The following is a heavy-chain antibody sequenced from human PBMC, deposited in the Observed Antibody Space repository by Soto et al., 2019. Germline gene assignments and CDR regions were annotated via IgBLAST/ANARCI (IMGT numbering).Heavy chain of an antibody. J-gene: IGHJ4*02. Sequence: GESLKISCKGSGYNFSSCIGWVRQMPGKGLEWMGIIHPGDSDTRYSPSFQGQVTMSVDKSISTAYLQWSSLKASDTAMYYCVRPDSSGYYVNWGQGTLVTVSS. D-gene: IGHD3-22*01. CDR2: IHPGDSDT. CDR1: GYNFSSC. CDR3: VRPDSSGYYVN. V-gene: IGHV5-51*01.